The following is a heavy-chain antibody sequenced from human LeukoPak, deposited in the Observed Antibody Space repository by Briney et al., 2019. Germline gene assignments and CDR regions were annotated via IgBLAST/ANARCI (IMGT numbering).Heavy chain of an antibody. V-gene: IGHV3-9*01. CDR3: AKDIRSYYGLGSYPDY. CDR1: GFTFDDYA. Sequence: PGGSLRLSCAASGFTFDDYAMHWVRQAPGKGLEWVSGISWNSGSIGYADSVKGRFTISRDNAKNSLYLQMNSLRAEDTALYYCAKDIRSYYGLGSYPDYWGQGTLVTVSS. D-gene: IGHD3-10*01. CDR2: ISWNSGSI. J-gene: IGHJ4*02.